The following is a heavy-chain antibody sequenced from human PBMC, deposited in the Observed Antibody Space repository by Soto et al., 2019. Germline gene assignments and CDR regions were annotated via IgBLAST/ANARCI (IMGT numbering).Heavy chain of an antibody. CDR1: GYTFTSYA. Sequence: ASVKVSCKASGYTFTSYAMHWVRQAPGQRLEWMGWINAGNGNTKYSQRFQGRVTVTRDTSASTAYMELSSLRSEDTAVYYCARDNITGIFDYWGQGTLVTVYS. D-gene: IGHD2-8*02. V-gene: IGHV1-3*01. J-gene: IGHJ4*02. CDR3: ARDNITGIFDY. CDR2: INAGNGNT.